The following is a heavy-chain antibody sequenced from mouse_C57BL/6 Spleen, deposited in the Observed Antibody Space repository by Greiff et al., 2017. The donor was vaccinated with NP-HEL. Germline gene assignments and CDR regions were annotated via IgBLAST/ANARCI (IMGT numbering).Heavy chain of an antibody. CDR3: ARSGPYYYGSSLDY. V-gene: IGHV1-50*01. D-gene: IGHD1-1*01. CDR1: GYTFTSYW. Sequence: QVHVKQPGAELVKPGASVKLSCKASGYTFTSYWMQWVKQRPGQGLEWIGEIDPSDSYTNYNQKFKGKATLTVDTSSSTAYMQLSSLTSEDSAVYYCARSGPYYYGSSLDYWGQGTSVTVSS. J-gene: IGHJ4*01. CDR2: IDPSDSYT.